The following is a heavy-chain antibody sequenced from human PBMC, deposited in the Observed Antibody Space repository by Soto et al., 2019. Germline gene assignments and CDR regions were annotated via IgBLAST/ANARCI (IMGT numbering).Heavy chain of an antibody. CDR3: ARLGSDYGVTKPFDY. Sequence: QVQLVESGGGVVQPGRSLRLSCAASGFTFSSYAMHWVRQAPGKGLEWVAGISYDGSNKYYADSVKGRFTISRDNSKNTLYLQMNSLRAEDTAVYYCARLGSDYGVTKPFDYWGQGTLVTVSS. D-gene: IGHD4-17*01. CDR2: ISYDGSNK. J-gene: IGHJ4*02. CDR1: GFTFSSYA. V-gene: IGHV3-30-3*01.